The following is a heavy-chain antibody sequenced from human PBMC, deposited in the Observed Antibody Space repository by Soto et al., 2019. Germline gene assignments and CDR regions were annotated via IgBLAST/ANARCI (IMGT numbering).Heavy chain of an antibody. CDR3: VSGSVLVPADIGVYCYGMDV. CDR2: IVVDSGNT. CDR1: GFTFTSSA. J-gene: IGHJ6*01. V-gene: IGHV1-58*01. Sequence: QIQLVQSGPEVKKPGTSVKVSCKASGFTFTSSAVQWVRQARGQRLEWIGWIVVDSGNTNYAQKFQERVTITRDTPRSTAYMELRSLRAADTAVYYCVSGSVLVPADIGVYCYGMDVWGQGTPVPVSS. D-gene: IGHD2-2*01.